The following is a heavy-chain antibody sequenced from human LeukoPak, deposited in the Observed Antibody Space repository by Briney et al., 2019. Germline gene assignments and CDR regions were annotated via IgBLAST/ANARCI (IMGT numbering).Heavy chain of an antibody. CDR2: IYYSGST. CDR3: ASNYGGNPLGMDV. V-gene: IGHV4-59*12. J-gene: IGHJ6*02. D-gene: IGHD4-23*01. CDR1: GGSISSYY. Sequence: SETLSHTCTVSGGSISSYYWSRIRQPPGKGLEWIGYIYYSGSTNYNPSLKSRVTISVDTSKNQFSLKLSSVTAADTAVYYCASNYGGNPLGMDVWGQGTTVTVSS.